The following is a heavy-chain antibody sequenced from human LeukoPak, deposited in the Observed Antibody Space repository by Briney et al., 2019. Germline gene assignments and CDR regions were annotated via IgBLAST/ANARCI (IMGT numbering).Heavy chain of an antibody. CDR3: ARDQYGDFWDFDY. V-gene: IGHV3-30-3*01. D-gene: IGHD4-17*01. CDR1: GFTFSSYA. Sequence: GGSLRLSCAASGFTFSSYAMHWVRQAPGKGLEWVAVISYDGNNKYYADSVKGRFTISRDNSKNTLYLQMNSLRAEDTAVYYCARDQYGDFWDFDYWGQGTLVTVSS. J-gene: IGHJ4*02. CDR2: ISYDGNNK.